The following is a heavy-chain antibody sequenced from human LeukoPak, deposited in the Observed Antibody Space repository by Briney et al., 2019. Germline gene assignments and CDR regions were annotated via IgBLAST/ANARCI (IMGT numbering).Heavy chain of an antibody. J-gene: IGHJ4*02. V-gene: IGHV3-30-3*01. CDR1: GFTFSSYS. CDR3: AKDRKYCTNGVCPLRY. Sequence: GGSLRLSCAASGFTFSSYSMHWVRQAPGKGLEWVAVISYDESNKYYADSVKGRFTISRDNSKNTLYLQMNSLRAEDTAVYYCAKDRKYCTNGVCPLRYWGQGTLVTVSS. D-gene: IGHD2-8*01. CDR2: ISYDESNK.